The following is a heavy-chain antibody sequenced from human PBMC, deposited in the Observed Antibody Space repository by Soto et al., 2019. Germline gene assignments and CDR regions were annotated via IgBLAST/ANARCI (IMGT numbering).Heavy chain of an antibody. Sequence: GGSLRLSCAASGFTFSTYSMNWVRQAPGKGLEWVSYISSSSSAIYYAASVKGRFTISRDNAKNSLYLQMNSLRVEDTAVYYCARARGRSGYYYMDVWGKGTTVTVSS. D-gene: IGHD3-3*01. CDR2: ISSSSSAI. CDR1: GFTFSTYS. J-gene: IGHJ6*03. CDR3: ARARGRSGYYYMDV. V-gene: IGHV3-48*01.